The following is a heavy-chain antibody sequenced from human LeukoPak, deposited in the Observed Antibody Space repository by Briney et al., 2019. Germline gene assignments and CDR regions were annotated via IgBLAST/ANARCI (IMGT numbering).Heavy chain of an antibody. V-gene: IGHV3-74*01. CDR3: ARGNAHAFDI. J-gene: IGHJ3*02. D-gene: IGHD1-1*01. CDR2: INSDGSST. CDR1: GFTLSSYW. Sequence: GGSLRLSCAASGFTLSSYWMHWIRQAPGKGLVWVSRINSDGSSTTYADAVKGRFTISRDNAKNTLYLQMNSLRAEDTAVYYCARGNAHAFDIWGQGTMVTVSS.